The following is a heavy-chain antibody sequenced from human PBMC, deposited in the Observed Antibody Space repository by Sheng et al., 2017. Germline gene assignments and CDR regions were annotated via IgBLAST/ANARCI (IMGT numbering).Heavy chain of an antibody. J-gene: IGHJ3*02. CDR1: GFTFSSYA. D-gene: IGHD2-15*01. Sequence: QVQLVESGGGVVQPGRSLRLSCAASGFTFSSYAMHWVRQAPGKGLEWVAVISYDGSNKYYADSVKGRFTISRDNSKNTLYLQMNSLRAEDTAVYYCASSRSAFDIWGQGTMVTVSS. CDR3: ASSRSAFDI. CDR2: ISYDGSNK. V-gene: IGHV3-30*04.